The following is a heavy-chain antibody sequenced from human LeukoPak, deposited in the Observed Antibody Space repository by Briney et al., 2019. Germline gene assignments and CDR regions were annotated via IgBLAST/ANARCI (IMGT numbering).Heavy chain of an antibody. CDR3: ATSLGPGYYVY. J-gene: IGHJ4*02. V-gene: IGHV4-31*03. CDR1: GGSIRSSYYY. Sequence: SETLSLTCTVSGGSIRSSYYYWGWIRQPPGKGLEWIGYIYYSGSTYYNPSLKSRVTISVDTTKNQFSLKLSSVTAADTAVYYCATSLGPGYYVYWGQGTLVTVSS. D-gene: IGHD3-22*01. CDR2: IYYSGST.